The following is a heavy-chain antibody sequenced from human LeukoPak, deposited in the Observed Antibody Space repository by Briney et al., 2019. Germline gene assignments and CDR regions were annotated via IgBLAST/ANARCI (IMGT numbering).Heavy chain of an antibody. CDR1: GYTFTGYY. CDR3: ARARLVGMGATVDYYFDY. V-gene: IGHV1-2*02. D-gene: IGHD1-26*01. CDR2: INPNSGGT. J-gene: IGHJ4*02. Sequence: RASVKVSCKASGYTFTGYYMHWVRQAPGQGLEWMGWINPNSGGTNYAQKFQGRVTMTRDTSISTAYMELSRLRSDDTAVYYCARARLVGMGATVDYYFDYWGQGTLVTVSS.